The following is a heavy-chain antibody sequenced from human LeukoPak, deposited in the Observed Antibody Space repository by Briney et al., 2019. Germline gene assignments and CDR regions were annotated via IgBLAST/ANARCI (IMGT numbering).Heavy chain of an antibody. J-gene: IGHJ4*02. CDR1: GDSISSNSAA. Sequence: SQTLSLTCAISGDSISSNSAAWNWIRQSPSRGLEWLGRTYYRSKWYHDIAVSVTSRITISPDTSKNQFSLHLKSVTPDDTAVYYCARDLPESGYYHFDYWGQGTLVTVSS. V-gene: IGHV6-1*01. D-gene: IGHD3-22*01. CDR2: TYYRSKWYH. CDR3: ARDLPESGYYHFDY.